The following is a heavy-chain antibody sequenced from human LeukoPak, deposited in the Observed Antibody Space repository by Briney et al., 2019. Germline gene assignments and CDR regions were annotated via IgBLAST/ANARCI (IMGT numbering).Heavy chain of an antibody. CDR1: GFTFSSYS. J-gene: IGHJ4*02. D-gene: IGHD2-15*01. Sequence: PGGSLRLSCAASGFTFSSYSMNWVRQAPGKGLEWVSSISSSSSYIYYADSVKGRFTISRDNAKNSLYLQMNSLRAEDTAVYYCARDPSGLSVVVYKAYWGQGTLVTVSS. CDR2: ISSSSSYI. V-gene: IGHV3-21*01. CDR3: ARDPSGLSVVVYKAY.